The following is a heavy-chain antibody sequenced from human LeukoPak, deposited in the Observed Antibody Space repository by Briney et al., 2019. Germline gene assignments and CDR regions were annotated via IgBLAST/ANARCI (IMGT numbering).Heavy chain of an antibody. D-gene: IGHD3-10*01. V-gene: IGHV3-48*01. CDR3: ARGPWFGELLY. CDR2: ISSSSSTI. CDR1: GFTFSSYS. Sequence: PGGSLRLSCAASGFTFSSYSMNWVRQAPGKGLEWVSYISSSSSTIYYADPVKGRFTISRDNAKNSLYLQMNSLRAEDTAVYYCARGPWFGELLYWGQGTLVTVSS. J-gene: IGHJ4*02.